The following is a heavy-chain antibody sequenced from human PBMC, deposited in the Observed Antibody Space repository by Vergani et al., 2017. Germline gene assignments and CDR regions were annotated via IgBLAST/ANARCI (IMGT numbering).Heavy chain of an antibody. Sequence: QVQLVQSGAEVKKPGASVKVSCKASGYTFTSYYMHWVRQAPGKGLEWMGGFDPEDGETIYAQKFQGRVTMTEDTSTDTAYMELSSLRSEDTAVYYCATADMTGYYSGLDYWGQGTLVTVSS. V-gene: IGHV1-24*01. CDR1: GYTFTSYY. CDR2: FDPEDGET. J-gene: IGHJ4*02. D-gene: IGHD3-9*01. CDR3: ATADMTGYYSGLDY.